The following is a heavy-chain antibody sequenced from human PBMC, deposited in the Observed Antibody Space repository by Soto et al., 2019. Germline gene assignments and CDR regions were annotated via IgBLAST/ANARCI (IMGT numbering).Heavy chain of an antibody. J-gene: IGHJ6*02. CDR1: GFTFDDYA. V-gene: IGHV3-9*01. D-gene: IGHD5-12*01. CDR2: ISWNSGRI. Sequence: GGSLRLSCAASGFTFDDYAVHWVRQAPGKGLEWVSGISWNSGRIGYADSVKGRFTISRDNAKNSLYLQMNSLRAEDTAFYYCAKEGPYSGYDFDYYGMDVWGQGTTVTLSS. CDR3: AKEGPYSGYDFDYYGMDV.